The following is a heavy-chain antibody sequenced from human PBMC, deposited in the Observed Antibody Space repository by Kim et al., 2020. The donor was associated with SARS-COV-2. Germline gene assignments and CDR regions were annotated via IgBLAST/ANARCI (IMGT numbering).Heavy chain of an antibody. J-gene: IGHJ4*02. CDR1: GFTFSSYS. CDR2: ISSSSSYI. Sequence: GGSLRLSCAASGFTFSSYSMNWVRQAPGKGLEWVSSISSSSSYIYYADSVKGRFTISRDNAKNSLYLQMNSLRAEDTAVYYCARAASSGPFFDYWGQGTLVTVSS. D-gene: IGHD6-25*01. V-gene: IGHV3-21*01. CDR3: ARAASSGPFFDY.